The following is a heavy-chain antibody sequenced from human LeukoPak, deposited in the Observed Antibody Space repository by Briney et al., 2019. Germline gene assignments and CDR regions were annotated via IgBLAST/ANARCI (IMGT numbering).Heavy chain of an antibody. CDR1: GYTFTSYY. CDR3: ARVTVRFSRQRKGNNWFDP. J-gene: IGHJ5*02. D-gene: IGHD3-3*01. V-gene: IGHV1-46*01. CDR2: INPSGGST. Sequence: ASVKVSCKASGYTFTSYYMHWVRQAPGQGLEWMGIINPSGGSTSYAQKFQGRVTMTRDTSTSTVYMELSSLRSEDTAVYYCARVTVRFSRQRKGNNWFDPWGQGTLVTVSS.